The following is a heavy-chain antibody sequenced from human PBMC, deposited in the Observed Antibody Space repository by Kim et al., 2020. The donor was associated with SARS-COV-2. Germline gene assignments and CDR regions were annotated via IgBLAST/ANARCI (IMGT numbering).Heavy chain of an antibody. D-gene: IGHD3-22*01. J-gene: IGHJ3*02. CDR3: ARDPYGHARSGYQFGAFDI. CDR2: IKVDGSEG. V-gene: IGHV3-7*01. Sequence: GGSLRLSCAASGFTFSSSWMSWVRQAPGKGLEWVGNIKVDGSEGYYGDSVKGRFTISRDNAKNSLFLQMNSLRVEDTALYFCARDPYGHARSGYQFGAFDIWGQGTMVTVSS. CDR1: GFTFSSSW.